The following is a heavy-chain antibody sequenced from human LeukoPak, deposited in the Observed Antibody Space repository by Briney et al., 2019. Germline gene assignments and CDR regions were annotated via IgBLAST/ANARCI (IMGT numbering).Heavy chain of an antibody. CDR3: ARVGTSGFDY. Sequence: GGSLRLSCAGSGFIFSSYWMSWVRQAPGKGLEWVANINQDGSVKNYLGSVKGRFTISRDNAKNPLSLQMNSLRAEDTAVFYCARVGTSGFDYWGQGILVTVSS. J-gene: IGHJ4*02. V-gene: IGHV3-7*05. D-gene: IGHD6-19*01. CDR1: GFIFSSYW. CDR2: INQDGSVK.